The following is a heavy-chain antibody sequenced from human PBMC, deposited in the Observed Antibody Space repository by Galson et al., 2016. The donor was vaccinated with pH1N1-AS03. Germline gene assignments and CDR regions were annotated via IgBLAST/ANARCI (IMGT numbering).Heavy chain of an antibody. J-gene: IGHJ4*02. CDR1: GYTFKSHG. CDR3: ARGGDQKDY. V-gene: IGHV1-18*01. D-gene: IGHD3-16*01. Sequence: KASGYTFKSHGISWVRQAPGQGLEWMGWISVYTGKTNYAQKFQGRVTMTTDTSTSTAYMELRSLISDDTAVYYCARGGDQKDYWGQGTLVTVSS. CDR2: ISVYTGKT.